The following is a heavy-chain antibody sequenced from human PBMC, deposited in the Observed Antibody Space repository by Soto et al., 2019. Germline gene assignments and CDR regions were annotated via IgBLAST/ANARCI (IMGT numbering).Heavy chain of an antibody. CDR2: VSGSGAKT. J-gene: IGHJ4*02. Sequence: PGGSLRLSCVASGFTFRTNPMSWVRQAPGKGLEWVSGVSGSGAKTYYADSVKGRFTVSRDNSKNTLYLEMKSLRAEDTAVYYCAKDFQFGGSGTGYFDNWGQGTLVTVSS. CDR1: GFTFRTNP. CDR3: AKDFQFGGSGTGYFDN. D-gene: IGHD3-10*01. V-gene: IGHV3-23*01.